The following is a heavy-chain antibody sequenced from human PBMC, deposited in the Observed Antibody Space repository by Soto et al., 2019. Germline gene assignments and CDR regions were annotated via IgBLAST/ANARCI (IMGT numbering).Heavy chain of an antibody. CDR2: TYYRSKWYN. CDR3: ARGLRFLEWVRTYGMYV. J-gene: IGHJ6*02. V-gene: IGHV6-1*01. Sequence: SQTLSLTCAISGDSVSSNSPSCNWIRQSPSRGLEWLGRTYYRSKWYNDYAVSVKSRITINPDTSKNQLSLQLNSVTPEDTAVYYCARGLRFLEWVRTYGMYVWGQGTTVTVSS. D-gene: IGHD3-3*01. CDR1: GDSVSSNSPS.